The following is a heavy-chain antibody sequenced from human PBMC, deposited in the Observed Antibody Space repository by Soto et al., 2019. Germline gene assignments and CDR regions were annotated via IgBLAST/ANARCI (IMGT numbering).Heavy chain of an antibody. CDR1: GYTFTSYD. D-gene: IGHD3-3*01. CDR2: MNPNSGNT. CDR3: ARGIVAPYYDFWSGYENWFDP. V-gene: IGHV1-8*01. J-gene: IGHJ5*02. Sequence: QVQLVQSGAEVKKPGASVKVSCKASGYTFTSYDINWVRQATGQGLEWMGWMNPNSGNTGYAQKFQGRVTMTRNTSISTAYMELSSLRSEDTAVYYCARGIVAPYYDFWSGYENWFDPWGQGTLVTVSS.